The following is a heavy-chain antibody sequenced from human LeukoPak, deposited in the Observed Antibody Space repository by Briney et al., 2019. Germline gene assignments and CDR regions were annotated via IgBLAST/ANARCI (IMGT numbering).Heavy chain of an antibody. CDR1: GFTFSSYA. CDR3: AKGRIAALGFYAFDV. J-gene: IGHJ3*01. Sequence: GGSLRLSCAASGFTFSSYAMSWVRQAPGKGLEWVSAISGSGGSTYYADSVKGRFTISRDNSKNTLYLQMNSLRAEDTAVYYCAKGRIAALGFYAFDVWGQGTMVTVSS. D-gene: IGHD6-13*01. CDR2: ISGSGGST. V-gene: IGHV3-23*01.